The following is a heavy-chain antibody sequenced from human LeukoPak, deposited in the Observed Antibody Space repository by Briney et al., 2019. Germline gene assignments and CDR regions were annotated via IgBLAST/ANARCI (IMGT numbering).Heavy chain of an antibody. D-gene: IGHD3-10*02. Sequence: GASVKVSCKASGDTFSTYAISWVRQAPGQGLEWMGGIIPIFATSNYAQKFQGRVTITADKSTTTAYMELSTLRSEDTAVYYCARALFGELPTAADYWGQGTLVTVSS. J-gene: IGHJ4*02. V-gene: IGHV1-69*06. CDR2: IIPIFATS. CDR3: ARALFGELPTAADY. CDR1: GDTFSTYA.